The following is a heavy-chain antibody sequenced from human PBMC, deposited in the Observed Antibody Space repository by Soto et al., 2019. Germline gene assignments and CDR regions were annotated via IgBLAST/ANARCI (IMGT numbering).Heavy chain of an antibody. V-gene: IGHV1-18*01. CDR1: GYLFTDYG. J-gene: IGHJ4*02. D-gene: IGHD3-10*01. CDR2: INVFNGDP. Sequence: GASVRVSCTASGYLFTDYGIAWVRQAPGQGLEWMGWINVFNGDPRYAPNLQGRVTMTKDTSTNTASMELRSLRSDDTAVYFCVRVRRGQMDYWGQGSLVTVSS. CDR3: VRVRRGQMDY.